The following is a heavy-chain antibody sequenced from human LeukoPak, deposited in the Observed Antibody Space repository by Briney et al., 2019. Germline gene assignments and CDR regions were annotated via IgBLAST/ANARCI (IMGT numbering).Heavy chain of an antibody. J-gene: IGHJ4*02. CDR3: ARSYPEYYYDSSGYYDY. Sequence: GASVKVSCKASGYTFTGYYMHWVRQAPGQGLEWMGRINPNSGGTNYAQKFQGRVTMTRDTSISTAYMELSRLRSGDTAVYYCARSYPEYYYDSSGYYDYWGQGTLVTVSS. V-gene: IGHV1-2*06. CDR2: INPNSGGT. CDR1: GYTFTGYY. D-gene: IGHD3-22*01.